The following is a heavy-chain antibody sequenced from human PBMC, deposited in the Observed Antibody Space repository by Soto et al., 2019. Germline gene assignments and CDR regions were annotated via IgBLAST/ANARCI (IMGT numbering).Heavy chain of an antibody. D-gene: IGHD4-17*01. J-gene: IGHJ3*02. Sequence: PVGSLRLSCAASGFTFSTYAMSWVRHAPGKGLEWVSAISNSGGTTYSADYVQGRFTISRDNSGNTLFLQMNSLRIEDTAVYYCAHPRGYGVFDAYDIWGEGTMVTVSS. CDR2: ISNSGGTT. V-gene: IGHV3-23*01. CDR1: GFTFSTYA. CDR3: AHPRGYGVFDAYDI.